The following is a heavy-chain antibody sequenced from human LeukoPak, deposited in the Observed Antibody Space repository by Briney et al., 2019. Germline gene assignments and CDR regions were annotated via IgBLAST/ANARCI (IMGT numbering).Heavy chain of an antibody. Sequence: PGGSLRLSCAASGFTFSSYAMSWVRQAPGKGLEWVSAISGSGGSTYYADSVKGRFTISRDNSKNTLYLQVNSLRAEDTAVYYCASNLGARNAFDIWGQGTMVTVSS. CDR3: ASNLGARNAFDI. CDR2: ISGSGGST. V-gene: IGHV3-23*01. CDR1: GFTFSSYA. J-gene: IGHJ3*02. D-gene: IGHD1-1*01.